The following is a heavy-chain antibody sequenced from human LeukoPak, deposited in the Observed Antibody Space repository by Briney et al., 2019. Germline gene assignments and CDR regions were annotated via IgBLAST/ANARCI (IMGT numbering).Heavy chain of an antibody. J-gene: IGHJ3*02. V-gene: IGHV1-2*02. D-gene: IGHD3-22*01. CDR1: AYTFTGYY. Sequence: GASEKVSCKASAYTFTGYYTHWVRQAPGQGLEWGGCIHTSNGGTHYASKFQGRVTMTSDTSISTAHMDLSRLRSDDPAVYYCATAYYDGSVYYPDSFDIWGQGTMVSVCS. CDR2: IHTSNGGT. CDR3: ATAYYDGSVYYPDSFDI.